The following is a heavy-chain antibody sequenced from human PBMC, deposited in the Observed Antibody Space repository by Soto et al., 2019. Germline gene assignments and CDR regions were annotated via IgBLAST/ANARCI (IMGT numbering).Heavy chain of an antibody. D-gene: IGHD5-18*01. J-gene: IGHJ4*02. Sequence: SETLSLTCTVSGGSISSGSYYWGWIRQPPGKGLEWIGSVYYSGSTYYNPSLKSRVTISVDTSKNQFSLKLSSVTAADTAVYYCARRSPDTAMVTSDYWGQGTLVTVSS. CDR3: ARRSPDTAMVTSDY. CDR1: GGSISSGSYY. V-gene: IGHV4-39*01. CDR2: VYYSGST.